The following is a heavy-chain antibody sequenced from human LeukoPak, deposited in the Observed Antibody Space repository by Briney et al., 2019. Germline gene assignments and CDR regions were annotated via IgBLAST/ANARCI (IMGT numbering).Heavy chain of an antibody. D-gene: IGHD1-26*01. V-gene: IGHV1-2*02. CDR1: GYTFTGYY. CDR3: ARVESSGSYDY. J-gene: IGHJ4*02. CDR2: INPNSGGT. Sequence: ASVKVSCKASGYTFTGYYMHWVRRAPGQGVEWMGWINPNSGGTNYAQKFQGRVTMTRDTSISAAYMELCRLRADDTAVYYCARVESSGSYDYWGQGTLVTVSS.